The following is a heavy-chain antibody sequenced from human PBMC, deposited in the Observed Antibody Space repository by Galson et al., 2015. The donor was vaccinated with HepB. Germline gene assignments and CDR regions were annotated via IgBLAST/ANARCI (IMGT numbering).Heavy chain of an antibody. J-gene: IGHJ4*02. V-gene: IGHV2-70*01. CDR2: IDWDDDK. Sequence: PALVKPTQTPTLTCTFSGFSLSTSDMSVSWIRQPPGKALEWLALIDWDDDKYYNTSLRTRLTVSKDTSKNQVVLTMSNMDPVDTATYFCARMYSPGTIGGYFDYWGQGSLVTVSS. CDR1: GFSLSTSDMS. CDR3: ARMYSPGTIGGYFDY. D-gene: IGHD1-26*01.